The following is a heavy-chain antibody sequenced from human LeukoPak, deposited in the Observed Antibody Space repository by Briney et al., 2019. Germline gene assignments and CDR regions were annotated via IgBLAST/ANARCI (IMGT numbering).Heavy chain of an antibody. CDR2: INHSGST. V-gene: IGHV4-34*01. D-gene: IGHD5-18*01. CDR1: GGSFSGYY. J-gene: IGHJ4*02. CDR3: ARGALAAMAPFDY. Sequence: PSETLSLTCAVYGGSFSGYYWSWIRQPPGKGLEWIGEINHSGSTNYNPSLKSRVTISVDTSKNQFSLKLSSVTAADTAAYYCARGALAAMAPFDYWGQGTLVTVSS.